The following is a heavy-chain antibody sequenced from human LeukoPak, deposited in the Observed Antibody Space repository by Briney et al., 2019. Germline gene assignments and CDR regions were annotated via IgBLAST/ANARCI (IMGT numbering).Heavy chain of an antibody. CDR3: ARDVEYYYFDY. V-gene: IGHV3-21*01. D-gene: IGHD2/OR15-2a*01. J-gene: IGHJ4*02. CDR1: GFTFSSYR. Sequence: GGSLRLSCAASGFTFSSYRMNWVRQAPGKGLEWVSSISSSSSYIYYADSVKGRFTLSRDNARNSLYLQMNSLRAEDTAVYYCARDVEYYYFDYWGQGTLVTVSS. CDR2: ISSSSSYI.